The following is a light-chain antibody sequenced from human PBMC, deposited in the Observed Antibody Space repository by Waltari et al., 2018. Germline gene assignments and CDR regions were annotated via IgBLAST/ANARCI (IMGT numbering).Light chain of an antibody. CDR1: QPISTW. V-gene: IGKV1-12*01. CDR2: AAS. Sequence: DIQLTQSPSSVSASVGDRVTLTCRASQPISTWLAWYQQKPGTAPKLLIYAASNLQSGVPSRFSGSGSGTYFTLTIRSLQPEDFATYYCHQANSFPVTFGGGTKVEIK. J-gene: IGKJ4*01. CDR3: HQANSFPVT.